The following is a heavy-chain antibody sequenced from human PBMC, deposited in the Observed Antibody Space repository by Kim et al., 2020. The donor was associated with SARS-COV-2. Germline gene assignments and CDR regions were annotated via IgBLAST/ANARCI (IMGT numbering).Heavy chain of an antibody. Sequence: SDYAVSVKSRITINPDTSKNQFSLQLNSVTTEDTAVYYCVRRSGGYYFDYWGQGTLVTVSS. CDR3: VRRSGGYYFDY. J-gene: IGHJ4*02. CDR2: S. D-gene: IGHD1-26*01. V-gene: IGHV6-1*01.